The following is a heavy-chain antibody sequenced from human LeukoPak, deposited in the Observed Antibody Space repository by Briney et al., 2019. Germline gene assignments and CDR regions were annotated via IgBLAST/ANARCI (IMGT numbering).Heavy chain of an antibody. V-gene: IGHV3-15*01. Sequence: GGSLRLSCAASRFTFSNAWMSWVRQAPGKGLEWVGRIKSKTDGGTTDYAAPVKGGFTISRDDSKNTLYLQMNSLKTEDTAVYYCTTDYYSSGSYYFDYWGQGTLVTVSS. CDR3: TTDYYSSGSYYFDY. D-gene: IGHD6-19*01. CDR2: IKSKTDGGTT. CDR1: RFTFSNAW. J-gene: IGHJ4*02.